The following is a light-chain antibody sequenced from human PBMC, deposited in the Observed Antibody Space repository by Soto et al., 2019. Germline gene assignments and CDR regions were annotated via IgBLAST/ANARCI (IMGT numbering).Light chain of an antibody. CDR1: QSVSSSY. V-gene: IGKV3-20*01. J-gene: IGKJ3*01. Sequence: EIVLKQSPATLALSKGQRSTLSCWASQSVSSSYLAWYQQKPGQAPRLLIYGASRRATGIPDRFSGSGSGTDFTLTIDRLEPEDFAVYSCQQYANSPTSFGHGTKVDIK. CDR3: QQYANSPTS. CDR2: GAS.